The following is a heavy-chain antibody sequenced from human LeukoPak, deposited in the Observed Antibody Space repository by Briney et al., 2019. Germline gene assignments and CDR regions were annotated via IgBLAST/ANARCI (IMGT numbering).Heavy chain of an antibody. Sequence: PGGSLRLSCAASGFTFSSFAMSWVRLAPGKGLEWVSGISGSGGSTFYADSVKGRLTISRDNAKNTVYLEMNSLSVEDTATYYCIRDFRSADLWGQGTLVTVTS. D-gene: IGHD5-24*01. J-gene: IGHJ5*02. CDR3: IRDFRSADL. V-gene: IGHV3-23*01. CDR2: ISGSGGST. CDR1: GFTFSSFA.